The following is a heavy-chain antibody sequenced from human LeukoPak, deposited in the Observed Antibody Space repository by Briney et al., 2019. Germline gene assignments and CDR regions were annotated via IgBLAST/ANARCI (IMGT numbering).Heavy chain of an antibody. CDR3: AKDGSWGDYYFYFYIDV. V-gene: IGHV3-23*01. Sequence: GGSLRLSCAAYGFSLSGYWMSWVRQAPGKGLEWVSGISASGRYTYNADSAKGRLTISRDNSKNTLYLQMNSLRAEDTALYYCAKDGSWGDYYFYFYIDVWGKGTTVTVSS. D-gene: IGHD3-16*01. CDR2: ISASGRYT. J-gene: IGHJ6*03. CDR1: GFSLSGYW.